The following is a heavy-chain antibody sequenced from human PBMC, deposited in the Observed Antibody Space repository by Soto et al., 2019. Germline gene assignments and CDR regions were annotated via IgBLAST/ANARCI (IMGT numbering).Heavy chain of an antibody. CDR1: GFTFSSYA. J-gene: IGHJ4*02. Sequence: LRLSCAASGFTFSSYAMHWVRQAPGKGLEWVAVISYDGSNKYYADSVKGRFTISRDNSKNTLYLQMNSLRAEDTAVYYCARERWDRYDSSGYFGYWGQGTLVTVSS. CDR2: ISYDGSNK. V-gene: IGHV3-30-3*01. D-gene: IGHD3-22*01. CDR3: ARERWDRYDSSGYFGY.